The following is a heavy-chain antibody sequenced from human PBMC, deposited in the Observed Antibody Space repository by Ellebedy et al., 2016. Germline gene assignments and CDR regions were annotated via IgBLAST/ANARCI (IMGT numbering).Heavy chain of an antibody. CDR2: IYYSGST. V-gene: IGHV4-59*12. CDR1: GGSISNDY. CDR3: ARDAYCGADCRMGGWFDP. Sequence: SETLSLTCIVSGGSISNDYWSWIRQPPGKGLEWIGYIYYSGSTNYNPSLKSRVTISVDTSNNQFSLKLSSVTAADTAVYYCARDAYCGADCRMGGWFDPWGQGTLVTVSS. D-gene: IGHD2-21*02. J-gene: IGHJ5*02.